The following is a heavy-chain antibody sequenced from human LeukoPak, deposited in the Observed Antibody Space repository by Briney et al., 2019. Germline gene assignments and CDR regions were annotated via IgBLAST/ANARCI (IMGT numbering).Heavy chain of an antibody. CDR3: ARVALSGSYFLLFDY. CDR1: GGSISSYY. CDR2: IYYSGST. J-gene: IGHJ4*02. V-gene: IGHV4-59*01. D-gene: IGHD1-26*01. Sequence: SETLSLTCTVSGGSISSYYWSWIRQPPGKGLEWIGYIYYSGSTIYNPSLKSRVTISVDTSKNQFSLKLSSVTAADTAVYYCARVALSGSYFLLFDYWGQGTLVTVSS.